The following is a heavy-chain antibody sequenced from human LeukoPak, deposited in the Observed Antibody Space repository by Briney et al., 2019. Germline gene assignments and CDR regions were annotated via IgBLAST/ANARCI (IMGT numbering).Heavy chain of an antibody. CDR2: ISGSGGST. J-gene: IGHJ4*02. Sequence: GGCLRLSCAASGFTFSSYAMSWVRQAPGKGLEWVSAISGSGGSTYYADSVKGRFTISRDNSKNTLYLQMNSLRAEDTAVYYCAKVRRRVVVVITPDYWGQGTLGTVSS. CDR1: GFTFSSYA. D-gene: IGHD3-22*01. V-gene: IGHV3-23*01. CDR3: AKVRRRVVVVITPDY.